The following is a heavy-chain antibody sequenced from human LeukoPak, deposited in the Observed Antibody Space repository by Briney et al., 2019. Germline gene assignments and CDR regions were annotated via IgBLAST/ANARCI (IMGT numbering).Heavy chain of an antibody. D-gene: IGHD6-13*01. V-gene: IGHV3-23*01. J-gene: IGHJ4*02. CDR3: ASSGSSSKADY. Sequence: GGSLRLSCAATGFTFSSYAMIWVRQAPEKGLEWVSAISGSGGSTYYADPVKGRFTISRDNSKNTLYLQMNSLRAEDTAVYYCASSGSSSKADYWGQGTLVTVSS. CDR1: GFTFSSYA. CDR2: ISGSGGST.